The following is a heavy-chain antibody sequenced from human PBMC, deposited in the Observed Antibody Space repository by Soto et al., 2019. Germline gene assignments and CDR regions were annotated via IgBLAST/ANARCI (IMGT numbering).Heavy chain of an antibody. D-gene: IGHD3-22*01. V-gene: IGHV4-59*08. CDR3: ARHGGEDPMIVVATWYFDY. Sequence: PSETLSLTCTVSGGSISSYYWSWIRQPPGKGLEWIGYIYYSGSTNYNPSLKSRITISVDTSKNQFSLKLSSVTAADTAVYYCARHGGEDPMIVVATWYFDYWGQGTLVTVSS. CDR2: IYYSGST. CDR1: GGSISSYY. J-gene: IGHJ4*02.